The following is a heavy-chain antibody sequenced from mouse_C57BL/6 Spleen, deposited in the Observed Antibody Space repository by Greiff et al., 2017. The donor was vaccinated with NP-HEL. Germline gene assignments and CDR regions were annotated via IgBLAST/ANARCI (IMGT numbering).Heavy chain of an antibody. CDR1: GFTFSDYY. Sequence: EVKLVESGGGLVQPGGSLTLSCAASGFTFSDYYMYWVRQTPEKSLEWVAYISNDGGSNYYPDTVKGRFTISRDNAKNTLYLQMSRLKSEDTAMYYCAGRVSNTLCYAMDYWGQGTSVTVSS. D-gene: IGHD2-5*01. J-gene: IGHJ4*01. V-gene: IGHV5-12*01. CDR2: ISNDGGSN. CDR3: AGRVSNTLCYAMDY.